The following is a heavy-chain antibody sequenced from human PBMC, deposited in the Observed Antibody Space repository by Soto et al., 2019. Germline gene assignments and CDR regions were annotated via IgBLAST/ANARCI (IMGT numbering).Heavy chain of an antibody. CDR2: ISHSSHYI. CDR1: GFTFNIYS. CDR3: AKSRYSYGPFDD. V-gene: IGHV3-21*04. J-gene: IGHJ4*02. D-gene: IGHD5-18*01. Sequence: PGGSLRLACAASGFTFNIYSMNWVRQAPGKGLEWVSSISHSSHYIYYADSMKGRFTISRDNAKNSLYLQMNSLRAEDTAVYYGAKSRYSYGPFDDWGQGTLVPVSS.